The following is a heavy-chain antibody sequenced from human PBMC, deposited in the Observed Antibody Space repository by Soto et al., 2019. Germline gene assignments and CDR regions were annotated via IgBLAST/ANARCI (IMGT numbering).Heavy chain of an antibody. D-gene: IGHD5-12*01. CDR1: GGTFSTYA. CDR2: IIPMFGTV. CDR3: ASGILLWLRRINNGDSG. J-gene: IGHJ4*02. Sequence: QVQLVQSGAEVKKPESSVKVSCKAPGGTFSTYAISWVRQAPGQGREWMGGIIPMFGTVNYAQRFHDSVTITADESTNTVYMELSTLRSKDTAVYFCASGILLWLRRINNGDSGWGQGTLVTVSS. V-gene: IGHV1-69*12.